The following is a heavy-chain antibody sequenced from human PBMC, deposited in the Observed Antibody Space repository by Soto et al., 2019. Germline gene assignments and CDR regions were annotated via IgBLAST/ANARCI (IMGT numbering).Heavy chain of an antibody. J-gene: IGHJ4*02. Sequence: SETLSLTCTVSDGSISNFYWSWIRQPPGKGLEWIGYISSSGNTNYNPSLKSRVSISVDTSRNQFSLNLTSVTAADTAVYYCARAPMVLTRSYFDSWGQGTPVTVSS. CDR1: DGSISNFY. CDR3: ARAPMVLTRSYFDS. V-gene: IGHV4-59*01. CDR2: ISSSGNT. D-gene: IGHD3-22*01.